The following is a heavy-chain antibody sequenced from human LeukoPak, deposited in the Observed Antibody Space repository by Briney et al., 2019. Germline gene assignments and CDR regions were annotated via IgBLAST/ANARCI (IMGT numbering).Heavy chain of an antibody. J-gene: IGHJ4*02. D-gene: IGHD2-2*01. CDR1: GFTFSSFW. V-gene: IGHV3-74*01. Sequence: PGGSLRLSCAASGFTFSSFWMHWVRQAPGKGLVWVSRINTDGNDATYADSVKGRVTISRDNAKRTLYLQMKSLRAEDTGVFYCARGGKLEPTALASWGQGTLVTVSS. CDR2: INTDGNDA. CDR3: ARGGKLEPTALAS.